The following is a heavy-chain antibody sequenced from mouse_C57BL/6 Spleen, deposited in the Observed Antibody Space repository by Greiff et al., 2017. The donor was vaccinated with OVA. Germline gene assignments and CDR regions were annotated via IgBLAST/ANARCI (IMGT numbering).Heavy chain of an antibody. V-gene: IGHV1-82*01. CDR1: GYAFSSSW. Sequence: LVESGPELVKPGASVKISCKASGYAFSSSWMNWVKQRPGKGLEWIGRIYPGDGDTNYNGKFKGKATLTADKSSSTAYMQLSSLTSEDSAVYFCARKDYSNYYYAMDYWGQGTSVTVSS. J-gene: IGHJ4*01. CDR2: IYPGDGDT. D-gene: IGHD2-5*01. CDR3: ARKDYSNYYYAMDY.